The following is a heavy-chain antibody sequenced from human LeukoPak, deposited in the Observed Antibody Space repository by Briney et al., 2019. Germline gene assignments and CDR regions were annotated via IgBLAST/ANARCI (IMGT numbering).Heavy chain of an antibody. J-gene: IGHJ4*02. V-gene: IGHV4-30-4*08. D-gene: IGHD3-10*01. CDR2: IYYSGST. Sequence: SQTLSHTCTVSGGSISSGDYYWSWIRQPPGKGLEWIGYIYYSGSTYYNPSLKSRSNISVDTSKTQCSLKLSSVTAADTGVYYCARDPITMVRGVIPHSDYWGQGTLVTVSS. CDR3: ARDPITMVRGVIPHSDY. CDR1: GGSISSGDYY.